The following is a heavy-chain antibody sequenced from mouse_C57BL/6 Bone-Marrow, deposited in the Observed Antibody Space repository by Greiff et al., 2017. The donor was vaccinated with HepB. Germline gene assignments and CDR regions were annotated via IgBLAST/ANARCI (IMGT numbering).Heavy chain of an antibody. V-gene: IGHV1-52*01. J-gene: IGHJ3*01. CDR1: GYTFTSYW. D-gene: IGHD2-4*01. CDR3: ARFFGDYDGWFAY. CDR2: IDPSDSET. Sequence: VKLQQPGAELVRPGSSVKLSCKASGYTFTSYWMHWVKQRPIQGLEWIGNIDPSDSETHYNQKFKDKATLTVDKSSSTAYMQLSSLTSEDSAVYYCARFFGDYDGWFAYWGQGTLVTVSA.